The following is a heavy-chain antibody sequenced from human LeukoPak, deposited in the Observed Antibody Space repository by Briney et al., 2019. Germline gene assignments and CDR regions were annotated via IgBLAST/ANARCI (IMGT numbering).Heavy chain of an antibody. Sequence: GGSLRLSCAASGFTFSSYGMHWVRQAPGKGLEWVAFIRCDGSNKYYADSVKGRFTISRDNSKNTLYLQMNSLRAEDTAVYYCAREAEESGWYRSYYFDYWGQGTLVTVSS. CDR2: IRCDGSNK. CDR3: AREAEESGWYRSYYFDY. V-gene: IGHV3-30*02. D-gene: IGHD6-19*01. CDR1: GFTFSSYG. J-gene: IGHJ4*02.